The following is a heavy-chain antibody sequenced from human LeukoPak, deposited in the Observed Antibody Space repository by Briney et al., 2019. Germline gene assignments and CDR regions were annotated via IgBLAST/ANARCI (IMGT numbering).Heavy chain of an antibody. CDR2: INPNSGGT. J-gene: IGHJ4*02. Sequence: ASVKVSCKASGYTFTGYYMHWVRQAPGQGLEWMGWINPNSGGTNYAQKFQGRVTMTRDTSISTAYMELSRLRSDDTAVYYCARGNIAVADLYYLDYWGQGTLVTVSS. D-gene: IGHD6-19*01. V-gene: IGHV1-2*02. CDR1: GYTFTGYY. CDR3: ARGNIAVADLYYLDY.